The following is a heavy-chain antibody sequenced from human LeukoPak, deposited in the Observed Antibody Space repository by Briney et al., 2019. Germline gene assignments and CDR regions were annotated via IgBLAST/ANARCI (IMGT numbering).Heavy chain of an antibody. V-gene: IGHV1-69*13. J-gene: IGHJ6*03. Sequence: GASVKVSCKASGYIFTGYYMHWVRQAPGQGLEWMGGITPIFGTANYAQKFQGRVTITADESTSTAYMELSSLRSEDTAVYYCARIVPAAGRGWYYMDVWGKGTTVTISS. CDR1: GYIFTGYY. CDR2: ITPIFGTA. CDR3: ARIVPAAGRGWYYMDV. D-gene: IGHD2-2*01.